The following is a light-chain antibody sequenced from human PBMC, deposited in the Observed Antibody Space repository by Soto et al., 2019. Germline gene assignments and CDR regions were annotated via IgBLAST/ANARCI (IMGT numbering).Light chain of an antibody. CDR3: QQTYTTPEIT. CDR2: EAS. CDR1: QTVSSS. Sequence: EIVLTQSPATLSLSPGERATLSCRASQTVSSSLAWYQQKPGQAPRLLIYEASNRATGIPARFSGSGSGIDFTLTISSLQPEDFAIYYCQQTYTTPEITFGQGTRLEIK. V-gene: IGKV3-11*01. J-gene: IGKJ5*01.